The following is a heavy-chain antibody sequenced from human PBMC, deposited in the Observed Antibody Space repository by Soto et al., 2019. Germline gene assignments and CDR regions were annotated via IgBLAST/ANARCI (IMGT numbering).Heavy chain of an antibody. CDR1: GVSISSSNYY. V-gene: IGHV4-39*01. Sequence: SETLSLTCTVSGVSISSSNYYWGCIRQPPGKGLEWIGSIYYSGNTYYNPSLKSRVTISVDTSKNQFSLKLSSVTAADTAVYYCARHVGGYYYYTDVWGKGTTVTVSS. J-gene: IGHJ6*03. CDR2: IYYSGNT. CDR3: ARHVGGYYYYTDV. D-gene: IGHD2-15*01.